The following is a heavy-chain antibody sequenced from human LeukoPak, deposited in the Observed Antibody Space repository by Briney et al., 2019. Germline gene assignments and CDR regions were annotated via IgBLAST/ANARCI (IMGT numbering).Heavy chain of an antibody. CDR2: IYYSGGT. Sequence: PSETLSLTCTVSGGSISSYYWSWIRQPPGKGLEWIGYIYYSGGTNYNPSLKSRVTISVDTSKNQFSLKLSSVTAADTAVYYCASLAVAGTAVDYWGQGTLVTVSS. CDR1: GGSISSYY. D-gene: IGHD6-19*01. V-gene: IGHV4-59*01. J-gene: IGHJ4*02. CDR3: ASLAVAGTAVDY.